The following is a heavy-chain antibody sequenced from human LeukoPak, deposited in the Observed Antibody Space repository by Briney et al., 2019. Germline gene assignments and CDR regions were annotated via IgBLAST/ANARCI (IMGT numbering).Heavy chain of an antibody. CDR2: IYYSGST. CDR1: GGSISSYY. V-gene: IGHV4-59*08. Sequence: SETLSLTCTVSGGSISSYYWSWIRQPPGKGLEWIGYIYYSGSTNYNPSLKSRVTISVDTSKNQFSLKLSSVTAADTAVYYCAAEYPLLGYFDYWGQGTLVTVSS. D-gene: IGHD2-2*01. CDR3: AAEYPLLGYFDY. J-gene: IGHJ4*02.